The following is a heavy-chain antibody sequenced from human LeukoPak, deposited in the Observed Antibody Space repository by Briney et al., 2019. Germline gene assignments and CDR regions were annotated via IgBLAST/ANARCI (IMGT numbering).Heavy chain of an antibody. Sequence: GGSLRLSCAASGFTVSNANINWVRQAPGKGLEWVSIIRIGGGTNYADSVRGRFTISRDNSKNTVFLQMNSLRVEDTAVYYCARHRELGDWGQGTLVTVSS. D-gene: IGHD3-16*01. CDR3: ARHRELGD. CDR2: IRIGGGT. CDR1: GFTVSNAN. J-gene: IGHJ4*02. V-gene: IGHV3-66*04.